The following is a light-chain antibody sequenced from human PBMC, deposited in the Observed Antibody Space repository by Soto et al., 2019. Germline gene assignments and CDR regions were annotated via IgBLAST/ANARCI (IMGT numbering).Light chain of an antibody. Sequence: QSDLTQPRSVSGSPGQSVTISCTGTSSDVGGYNYVSWYQQHPGKAPKLMIYDVSKRPSGVPDRFSGSKSGNTASLTISGLQAEDEADYYCCSYAGSYTHYVFGTGTKVTVL. CDR3: CSYAGSYTHYV. V-gene: IGLV2-11*01. CDR2: DVS. J-gene: IGLJ1*01. CDR1: SSDVGGYNY.